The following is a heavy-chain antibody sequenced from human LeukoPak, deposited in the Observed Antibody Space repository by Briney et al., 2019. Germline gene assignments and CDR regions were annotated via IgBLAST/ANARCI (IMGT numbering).Heavy chain of an antibody. D-gene: IGHD2-8*01. V-gene: IGHV1-2*02. CDR1: GYTFTSYD. Sequence: ASVKVSCKASGYTFTSYDINWVRQATGQGLEWMGWLNPNSGATSYAQSFQGRVTMTRDTSISTGFMELSWLRSDDTAVYYCARRLIDCTIAICYVDYWGQGTLVTVSS. CDR2: LNPNSGAT. J-gene: IGHJ4*02. CDR3: ARRLIDCTIAICYVDY.